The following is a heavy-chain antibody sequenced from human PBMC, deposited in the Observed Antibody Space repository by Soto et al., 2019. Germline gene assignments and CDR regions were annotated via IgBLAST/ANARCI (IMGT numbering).Heavy chain of an antibody. CDR2: IIPIFGTA. J-gene: IGHJ4*02. CDR1: GGTFSSYA. Sequence: SVKVSCKASGGTFSSYAISWVRQAPGQGLEWMGGIIPIFGTANYAQKFQGRVTITADESTSTAYMELSSLRSEDTAVYYCARGKSAAGTGTAFDYWGQGTLVTVSS. V-gene: IGHV1-69*13. CDR3: ARGKSAAGTGTAFDY. D-gene: IGHD6-13*01.